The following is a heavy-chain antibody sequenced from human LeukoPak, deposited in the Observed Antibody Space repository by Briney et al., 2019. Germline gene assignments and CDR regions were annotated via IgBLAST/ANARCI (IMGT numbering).Heavy chain of an antibody. D-gene: IGHD6-13*01. Sequence: PGGSLRLSCAASGFTFSSYSMNWVRQAPGKGLEWVSSFSVTAHTAHYADSVKGRFTVSRDTSKSTLYLQMKSLRVEDTAVYYCAKESKPTSSWYYLDSWGQGTLVTVSS. CDR2: FSVTAHTA. CDR3: AKESKPTSSWYYLDS. V-gene: IGHV3-23*01. J-gene: IGHJ4*02. CDR1: GFTFSSYS.